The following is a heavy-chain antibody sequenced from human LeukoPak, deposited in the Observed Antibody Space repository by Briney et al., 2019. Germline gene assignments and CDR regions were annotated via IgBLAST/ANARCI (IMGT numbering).Heavy chain of an antibody. CDR3: ARDKKERGSSWYYYYGMDV. J-gene: IGHJ6*02. V-gene: IGHV3-33*01. D-gene: IGHD6-13*01. CDR2: IWYDGSNK. CDR1: GFTFSSYG. Sequence: GSLRLSCAASGFTFSSYGMHWVRQAPGKGLEWVAVIWYDGSNKYYADSVKGRFTISRDNSKNTLYLQMNSLGAVDTAVYYCARDKKERGSSWYYYYGMDVWGQGTTVTVSS.